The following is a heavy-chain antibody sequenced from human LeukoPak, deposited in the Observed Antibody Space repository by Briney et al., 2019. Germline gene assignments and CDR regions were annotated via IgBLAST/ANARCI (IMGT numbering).Heavy chain of an antibody. Sequence: SVKVSCKASGGTFSSYAISWVRQAPGQGLEWMGGIIPIFGTANYAQKFQGRVTITADESTSTAYMELSSLRSEDTAVYYCARFCSGGSCYPGGFDYWGQETLVTVSS. D-gene: IGHD2-15*01. CDR1: GGTFSSYA. CDR3: ARFCSGGSCYPGGFDY. CDR2: IIPIFGTA. V-gene: IGHV1-69*13. J-gene: IGHJ4*02.